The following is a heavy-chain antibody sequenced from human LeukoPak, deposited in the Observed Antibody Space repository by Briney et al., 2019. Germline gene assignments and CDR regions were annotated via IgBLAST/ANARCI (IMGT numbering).Heavy chain of an antibody. CDR3: AKFPDYSADY. CDR2: ISYDGSNR. D-gene: IGHD2-15*01. V-gene: IGHV3-30*18. Sequence: GGSLRLSCTTSGFTFSNYGMHWVRQAPGKGLEWVAVISYDGSNRYYADSVKGRFTISRDNSKNTLYLQMNSLRADDTAVYYCAKFPDYSADYWGQGTLVTVSS. CDR1: GFTFSNYG. J-gene: IGHJ4*02.